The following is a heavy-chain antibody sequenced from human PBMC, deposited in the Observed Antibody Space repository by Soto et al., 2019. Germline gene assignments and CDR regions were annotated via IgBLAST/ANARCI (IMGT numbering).Heavy chain of an antibody. V-gene: IGHV3-30*18. J-gene: IGHJ6*02. CDR1: GFTFSDYG. CDR3: AKAGYCTRGNCYDYYRYGMDV. Sequence: VQMVESGGGVVQPVRSLRLTCAVSGFTFSDYGMHWVRQAPRKGLEWVAVVSYDGSSEFYADSVKGRFTISRDNSKNTLHLQMNSLRPEDTAVYYCAKAGYCTRGNCYDYYRYGMDVWGQGTAVTVSS. CDR2: VSYDGSSE. D-gene: IGHD3-10*01.